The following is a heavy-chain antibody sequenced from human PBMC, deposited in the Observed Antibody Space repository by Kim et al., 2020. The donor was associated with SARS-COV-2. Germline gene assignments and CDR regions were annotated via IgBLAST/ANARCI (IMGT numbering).Heavy chain of an antibody. CDR3: ARADYDFWSGRLFHFDY. D-gene: IGHD3-3*01. V-gene: IGHV3-30*07. J-gene: IGHJ4*02. Sequence: VKGRFTISRDNSKNTLYLQMNSLRAEDTAVYYCARADYDFWSGRLFHFDYWGQGTLVTVSS.